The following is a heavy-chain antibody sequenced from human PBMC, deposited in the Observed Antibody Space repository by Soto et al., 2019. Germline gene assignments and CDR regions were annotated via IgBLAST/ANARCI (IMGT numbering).Heavy chain of an antibody. CDR3: ARGKGHTGLNCFDP. CDR1: GYSISSGYY. D-gene: IGHD2-21*02. V-gene: IGHV4-38-2*01. J-gene: IGHJ5*02. CDR2: IYHSGSI. Sequence: SETLSLTCAVSGYSISSGYYWGWIRQPPGKGLEWIGSIYHSGSIYYNPSLKSRVSISVDTSKNHFSLKLSSVTAADTAVYYCARGKGHTGLNCFDPWGQGTLVTVS.